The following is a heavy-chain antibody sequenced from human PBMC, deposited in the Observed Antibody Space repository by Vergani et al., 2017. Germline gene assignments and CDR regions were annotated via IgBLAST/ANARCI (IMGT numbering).Heavy chain of an antibody. CDR3: AGEGDWFDP. CDR1: GGSISSGSYY. CDR2: IYTSGST. V-gene: IGHV4-61*02. Sequence: QVQLQESGPGLVKPSQTLSLTCTVSGGSISSGSYYWSWIRQPAGKGLEWIGRIYTSGSTNYNPSLKSRVTISVDTSKNQFSLKLSSVTAADTAVYYCAGEGDWFDPWGQGTLVTVSS. J-gene: IGHJ5*02.